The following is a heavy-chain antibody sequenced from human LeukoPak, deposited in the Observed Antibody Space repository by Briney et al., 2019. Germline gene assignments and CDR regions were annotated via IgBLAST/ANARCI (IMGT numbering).Heavy chain of an antibody. CDR3: AKLSSFSPTDY. CDR2: ITSSGGDT. CDR1: GXTFSSYE. J-gene: IGHJ4*02. V-gene: IGHV3-23*01. Sequence: GGSLRLSCAASGXTFSSYEMNWVRQAPGKGLEWVSAITSSGGDTYYADSVKGRFTISRDNSKNTLYLQMSTLRPDDTAVYYCAKLSSFSPTDYWGQGTLVTVSS. D-gene: IGHD6-13*01.